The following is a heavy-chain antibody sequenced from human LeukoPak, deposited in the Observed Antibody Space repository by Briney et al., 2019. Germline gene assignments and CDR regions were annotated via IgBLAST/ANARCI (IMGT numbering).Heavy chain of an antibody. Sequence: ASVKVSCKASGYTFTSYGISWVRPAPGQGLEWMGWISAYNGNTNYAQKLQGRVTMTTDTSTSTAYMELRSLRSDDTAVYYCAREQWLVRSNAFDIWGQGTMVTVSS. V-gene: IGHV1-18*01. J-gene: IGHJ3*02. D-gene: IGHD6-19*01. CDR1: GYTFTSYG. CDR3: AREQWLVRSNAFDI. CDR2: ISAYNGNT.